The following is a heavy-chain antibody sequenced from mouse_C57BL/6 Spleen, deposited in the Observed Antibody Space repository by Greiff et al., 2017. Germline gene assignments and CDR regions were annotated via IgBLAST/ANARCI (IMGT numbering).Heavy chain of an antibody. CDR2: ISDGGSYT. D-gene: IGHD3-2*02. V-gene: IGHV5-4*01. CDR3: ARDSSGYDYGY. Sequence: EVKLVESGGGLVKPGGSLKLSCAASGFTFSSYAMSWVRQTPEKRLEWVATISDGGSYTYYPDNVKGRFTISRDNAKNNLYLQMSHLKSEDTAMYYCARDSSGYDYGYWGQGTTLSVSS. J-gene: IGHJ2*01. CDR1: GFTFSSYA.